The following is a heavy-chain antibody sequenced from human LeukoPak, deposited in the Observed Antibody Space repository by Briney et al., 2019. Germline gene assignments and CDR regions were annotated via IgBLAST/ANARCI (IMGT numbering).Heavy chain of an antibody. J-gene: IGHJ5*02. CDR3: ARYYYDSSGYQYNWFDP. CDR2: IYTSGST. D-gene: IGHD3-22*01. CDR1: GGSISSYY. V-gene: IGHV4-4*07. Sequence: SETLSLTCTVSGGSISSYYWSWIRQPAGEGLEWIGRIYTSGSTNYNPSLKSRVTMSVDTSKNQFSLKLSSVTAADTAVYYCARYYYDSSGYQYNWFDPWGQGTLVTVSS.